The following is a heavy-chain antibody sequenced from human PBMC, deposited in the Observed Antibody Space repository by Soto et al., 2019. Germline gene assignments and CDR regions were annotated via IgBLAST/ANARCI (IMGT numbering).Heavy chain of an antibody. V-gene: IGHV5-10-1*01. CDR1: GFSLNTYW. J-gene: IGHJ6*02. D-gene: IGHD1-26*01. Sequence: PGESLKISCKASGFSLNTYWISWVRQMPGKGLEWMGRIDPSDSYTNYSPSFQGHVTISADKSISTAYLQWSSLKASDTAMYYCARQGELLNGMDVWGQGTTVTVSS. CDR2: IDPSDSYT. CDR3: ARQGELLNGMDV.